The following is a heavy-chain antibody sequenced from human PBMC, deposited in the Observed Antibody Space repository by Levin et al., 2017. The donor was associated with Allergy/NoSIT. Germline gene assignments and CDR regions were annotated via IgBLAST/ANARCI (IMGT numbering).Heavy chain of an antibody. Sequence: SETLSLTCTVSGGSISSGGYYWSWIRQHPGKGLEWIGYIYYSGSTYYNPSLKSRVTISVDTSKNQFSLKLSSVTAADTAVYYCARAIVVVTALGGGTSFDIWGQGTMVTVSS. D-gene: IGHD2-21*02. CDR2: IYYSGST. J-gene: IGHJ3*02. V-gene: IGHV4-31*03. CDR3: ARAIVVVTALGGGTSFDI. CDR1: GGSISSGGYY.